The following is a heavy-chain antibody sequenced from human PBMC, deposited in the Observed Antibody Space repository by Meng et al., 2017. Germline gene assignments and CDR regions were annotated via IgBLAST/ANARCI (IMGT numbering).Heavy chain of an antibody. Sequence: QVRLVESGGGVVQPGRSLRLSCAASGFTFSSYAMHWVRQAPGKGLEWVSVIYSGGSTYYADSVKGRFTISRDNSKNTLYLQMNSLRAEDTAVYYCAKSGYGYDYWGQGTLVTVSS. CDR1: GFTFSSYA. CDR2: IYSGGST. D-gene: IGHD5-12*01. V-gene: IGHV3-NL1*01. J-gene: IGHJ4*02. CDR3: AKSGYGYDY.